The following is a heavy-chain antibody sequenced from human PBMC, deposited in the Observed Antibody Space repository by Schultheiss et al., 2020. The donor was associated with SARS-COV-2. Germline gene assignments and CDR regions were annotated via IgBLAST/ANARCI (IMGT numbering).Heavy chain of an antibody. CDR3: AKDSMGAAHFDY. Sequence: GGSLRLSCSASGFTFSSYAMHWVRQAPGKGLEWVAVISYDGSNKYYADSVKGRFTISRDNSKITLYLQMNSLRAEDTAVYYCAKDSMGAAHFDYWGQGTLVTVSS. J-gene: IGHJ4*02. CDR2: ISYDGSNK. CDR1: GFTFSSYA. D-gene: IGHD1-26*01. V-gene: IGHV3-30*04.